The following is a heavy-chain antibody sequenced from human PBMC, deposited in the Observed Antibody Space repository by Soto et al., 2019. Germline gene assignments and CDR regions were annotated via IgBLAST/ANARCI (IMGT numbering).Heavy chain of an antibody. Sequence: PSETLSLTCTVSGGSISSYYWSWIRQPPGKGLEWIGYIYYSGSTNYNPSLKSRVTISVDTSKNQFSLKLSSVTAADTAVYYCARGSGGYSWDPWGQGTLVTVSS. D-gene: IGHD5-18*01. V-gene: IGHV4-59*01. J-gene: IGHJ5*02. CDR3: ARGSGGYSWDP. CDR1: GGSISSYY. CDR2: IYYSGST.